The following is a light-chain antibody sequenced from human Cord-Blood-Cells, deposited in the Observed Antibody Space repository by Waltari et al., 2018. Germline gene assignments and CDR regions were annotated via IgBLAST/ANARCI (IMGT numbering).Light chain of an antibody. CDR2: RNN. Sequence: QSVLTQPPSASGTPGQRVAISCSGSSSNIGSNYVYWYQQLPGTAPKLLISRNNQRPSGVPDRFSVSKSGTAASLAISGLRSEDEADYYCAAWDDSLSGYVFGTGTKVTVL. V-gene: IGLV1-47*01. CDR1: SSNIGSNY. CDR3: AAWDDSLSGYV. J-gene: IGLJ1*01.